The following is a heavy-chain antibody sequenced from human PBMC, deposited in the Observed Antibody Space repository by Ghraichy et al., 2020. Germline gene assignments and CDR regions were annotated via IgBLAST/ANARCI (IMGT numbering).Heavy chain of an antibody. CDR1: GFSLSNHY. Sequence: GGSLRLSCAASGFSLSNHYMSWFRQAPGKGLEWVANIKQDGSERFYVDSVKGRFTISRDNAKDSLYLQMNSLRADDTAVYYCAAGAEWLVDQWGQGTLVTVSS. D-gene: IGHD6-19*01. CDR3: AAGAEWLVDQ. J-gene: IGHJ4*02. CDR2: IKQDGSER. V-gene: IGHV3-7*03.